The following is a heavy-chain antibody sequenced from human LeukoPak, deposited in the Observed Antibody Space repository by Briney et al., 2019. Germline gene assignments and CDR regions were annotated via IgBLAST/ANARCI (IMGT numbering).Heavy chain of an antibody. D-gene: IGHD1-26*01. CDR1: GGSISSSIYY. Sequence: PSETLSLTCTVSGGSISSSIYYWGWIRQPPGKGLEWIGDIYYSGSTNYNPSLKSRVTISVDTSKNQFSLRLSSVTAADTAVYYSARLASGSYGPLTPFDYWGQGTLVTVSS. CDR2: IYYSGST. V-gene: IGHV4-61*05. CDR3: ARLASGSYGPLTPFDY. J-gene: IGHJ4*02.